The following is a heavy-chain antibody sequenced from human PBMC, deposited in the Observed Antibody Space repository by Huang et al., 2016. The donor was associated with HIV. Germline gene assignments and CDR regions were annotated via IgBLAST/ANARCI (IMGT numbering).Heavy chain of an antibody. Sequence: QVQLVQSGAEVKNPGASVRVSCKASGYTFTDSNIHWVRQAPGQGLEWMGWINPRRGGTIYAQRFQGRGTMTRDTTISTVHMDRRRIQSDDTAVYFCARDWSFGSSTSPADWGQGTLVTVSS. CDR3: ARDWSFGSSTSPAD. J-gene: IGHJ4*02. CDR1: GYTFTDSN. D-gene: IGHD6-6*01. CDR2: INPRRGGT. V-gene: IGHV1-2*02.